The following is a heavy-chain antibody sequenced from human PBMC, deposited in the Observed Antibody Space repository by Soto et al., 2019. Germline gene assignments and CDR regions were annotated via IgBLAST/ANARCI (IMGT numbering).Heavy chain of an antibody. CDR3: ARDREGGTSYYDFWSGEPQYYYYGMDV. CDR2: INAGNGNT. Sequence: ASVKVSCKASGYTFTSSAMQWVRQAPGQRLEWMRWINAGNGNTKYSQKFQGRVTITRDTSASTAYMELSSLRSEDTAVYYCARDREGGTSYYDFWSGEPQYYYYGMDVWGQGTTVTVSS. V-gene: IGHV1-3*01. CDR1: GYTFTSSA. J-gene: IGHJ6*02. D-gene: IGHD3-3*01.